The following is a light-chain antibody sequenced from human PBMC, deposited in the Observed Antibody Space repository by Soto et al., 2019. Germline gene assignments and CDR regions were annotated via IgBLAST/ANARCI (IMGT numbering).Light chain of an antibody. V-gene: IGKV1-33*01. CDR1: QDIATC. J-gene: IGKJ1*01. Sequence: DIQITQSPSSLSAYVRNPGTITFQSIQDIATCLNWYQQKPGKAPNLLIYDASNLETGVPSRFSGGGSGTHFTFTISNLQPEHIATYYCPQYDNLPPTWTFGQGTKVDIK. CDR2: DAS. CDR3: PQYDNLPPTWT.